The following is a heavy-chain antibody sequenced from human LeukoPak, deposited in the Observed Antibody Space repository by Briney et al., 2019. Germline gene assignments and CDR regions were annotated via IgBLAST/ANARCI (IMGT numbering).Heavy chain of an antibody. CDR1: GGSFSGYY. Sequence: TSETLSLXCAVYGGSFSGYYWSWSRQPPGKGLEWIGEINHSGSTNYNPSLKSRVTISVDTSKNQFSLKLSSVTAADTAVYYCARGRLFDYWGQGTLVTVSS. V-gene: IGHV4-34*01. D-gene: IGHD6-19*01. CDR2: INHSGST. J-gene: IGHJ4*02. CDR3: ARGRLFDY.